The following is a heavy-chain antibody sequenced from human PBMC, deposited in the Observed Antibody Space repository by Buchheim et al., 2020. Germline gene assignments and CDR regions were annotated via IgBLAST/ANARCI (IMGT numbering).Heavy chain of an antibody. V-gene: IGHV4-59*11. J-gene: IGHJ4*02. CDR2: GHDSGTT. Sequence: QVQLQESGPGLVKPSETLFLICSVSGGSITGHYWSWFRQPPGKPLEWIGYGHDSGTTNYNPSLKSRVTISMDKSKNQFSLKVDSVTAADTAVFYCAKTGAQGYLEYWGQG. CDR1: GGSITGHY. D-gene: IGHD6-13*01. CDR3: AKTGAQGYLEY.